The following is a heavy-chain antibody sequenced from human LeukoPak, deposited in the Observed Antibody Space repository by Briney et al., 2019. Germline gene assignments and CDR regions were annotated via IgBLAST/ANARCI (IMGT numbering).Heavy chain of an antibody. V-gene: IGHV4-59*01. D-gene: IGHD6-19*01. CDR1: GGSISSYY. CDR2: IYYSGST. Sequence: SETLSLTCTVSGGSISSYYWSWIRQPPGQGLEWIGYIYYSGSTNYNPSLKSRVTISVDTSKNQFSLKLSSVTAADTAVYYCARVTSSGWYQDYWGQGTRVTVSS. J-gene: IGHJ4*02. CDR3: ARVTSSGWYQDY.